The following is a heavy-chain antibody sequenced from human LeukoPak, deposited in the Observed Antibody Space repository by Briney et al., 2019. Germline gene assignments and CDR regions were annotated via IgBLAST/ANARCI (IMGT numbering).Heavy chain of an antibody. CDR3: AKDRISRDEMWNFDY. D-gene: IGHD5-24*01. J-gene: IGHJ4*02. Sequence: GGSLRLSCAASGFTFSSYWMHWVRQAPGKGPEWVSSIGGRRGDTYYADSVKGRFTISRDNSKSTIYLQMNNLRSEDAAVYYCAKDRISRDEMWNFDYWGRGTLVTVSS. CDR1: GFTFSSYW. V-gene: IGHV3-23*01. CDR2: IGGRRGDT.